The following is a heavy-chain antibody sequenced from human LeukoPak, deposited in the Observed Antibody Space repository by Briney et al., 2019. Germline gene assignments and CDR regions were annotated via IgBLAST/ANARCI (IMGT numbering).Heavy chain of an antibody. J-gene: IGHJ3*02. CDR1: GFIFDEFS. CDR2: INKNGGS. Sequence: PGGSLRLSCAASGFIFDEFSIHWVRQAPGKGLEWVSLINKNGGSNYADSVKGRFTVSRDNSKNSLYLEMNSLRTEDIGLYYCVKEKRGSQWSAFDIWGQGTMVTVSS. V-gene: IGHV3-43*01. CDR3: VKEKRGSQWSAFDI. D-gene: IGHD6-19*01.